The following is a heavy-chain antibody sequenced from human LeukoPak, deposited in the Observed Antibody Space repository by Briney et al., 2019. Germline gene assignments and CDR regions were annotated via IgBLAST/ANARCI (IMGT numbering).Heavy chain of an antibody. D-gene: IGHD4-17*01. J-gene: IGHJ4*02. V-gene: IGHV3-23*01. CDR3: AKRHDYGEVQDY. CDR1: GFTFSS. Sequence: GGSLRLSCAASGFTFSSWVRQAPGKGLEWVSTISGSGGSRSYADSVKGRFTISRDNSKNTLYLQMNSLRAEDTAVYYCAKRHDYGEVQDYWGQGTLVTVSS. CDR2: ISGSGGSR.